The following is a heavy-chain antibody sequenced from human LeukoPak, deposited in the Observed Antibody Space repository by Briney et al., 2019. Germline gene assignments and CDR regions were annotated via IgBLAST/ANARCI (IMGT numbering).Heavy chain of an antibody. J-gene: IGHJ3*02. CDR2: IYYSGST. D-gene: IGHD3-10*01. Sequence: SETLSLTCTVSGGSISSYYWSWIRQPPGKGLEWIGYIYYSGSTNYNPSLKSRVTISVDTSKNQFSLKLSSVTAADTAVYYCARGFDLGPLWFGELSVGAALDIWGQGTMVTVSS. V-gene: IGHV4-59*01. CDR3: ARGFDLGPLWFGELSVGAALDI. CDR1: GGSISSYY.